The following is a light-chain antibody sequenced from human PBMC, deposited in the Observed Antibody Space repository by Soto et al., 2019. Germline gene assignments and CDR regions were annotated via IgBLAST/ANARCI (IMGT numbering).Light chain of an antibody. V-gene: IGLV2-18*02. CDR3: SSYTSSSTYV. J-gene: IGLJ1*01. Sequence: QSVLSQPPSVSGYPWQSVTISCTGTSSDVGSYNRVSWYQQPPGTAPKLMIYEVSNRPSGVPDRFSGSKSGNTASLTISGLQAEDEADYYCSSYTSSSTYVFGTGTKVTVL. CDR1: SSDVGSYNR. CDR2: EVS.